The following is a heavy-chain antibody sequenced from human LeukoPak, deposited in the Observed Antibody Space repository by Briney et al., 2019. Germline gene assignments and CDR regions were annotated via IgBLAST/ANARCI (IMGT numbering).Heavy chain of an antibody. D-gene: IGHD3-3*01. CDR3: ARTVGDFWSGYYSHFDY. CDR1: GYSISSGYY. CDR2: IYHSGST. V-gene: IGHV4-38-2*01. J-gene: IGHJ4*02. Sequence: PSETLSLTCAVSGYSISSGYYWGWIRQPPGKGLEWIGSIYHSGSTYYNPSLKSRVTMSVDTSKNQFSLKLSSVTAADTAVYYCARTVGDFWSGYYSHFDYWGQGTLVTVS.